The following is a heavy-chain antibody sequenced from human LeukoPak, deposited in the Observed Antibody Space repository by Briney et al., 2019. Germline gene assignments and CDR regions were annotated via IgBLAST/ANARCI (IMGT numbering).Heavy chain of an antibody. CDR3: AGPSVDGSGSYLY. CDR2: IDPSDSYT. J-gene: IGHJ4*02. V-gene: IGHV5-10-1*01. Sequence: GEPLNTSCKTSGYRFTSYWISGVRQMPGKGMEGMGRIDPSDSYTNYSPYFQGHVTISADKSTSTAYLQWSSLKASDTAMFYCAGPSVDGSGSYLYWGQGTLVTVSS. D-gene: IGHD3-10*01. CDR1: GYRFTSYW.